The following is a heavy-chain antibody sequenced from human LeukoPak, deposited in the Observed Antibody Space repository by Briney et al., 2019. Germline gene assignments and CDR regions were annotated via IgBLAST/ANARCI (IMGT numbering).Heavy chain of an antibody. CDR3: ARTGGGFYFYYYMDV. CDR2: IHYTGST. Sequence: PSETLSLTCTVSGGSIRSSTYNWGWIRQPPGKGLEWIGSIHYTGSTYYNPSLKSRVTISVDTSKSQFSLKLSSVTAADTAVYYCARTGGGFYFYYYMDVWGKGTTVTVSS. D-gene: IGHD3-16*01. V-gene: IGHV4-39*07. CDR1: GGSIRSSTYN. J-gene: IGHJ6*03.